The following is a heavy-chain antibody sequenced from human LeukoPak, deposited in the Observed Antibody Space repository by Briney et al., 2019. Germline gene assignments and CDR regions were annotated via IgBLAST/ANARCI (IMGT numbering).Heavy chain of an antibody. CDR3: AKSFRSTSLDY. CDR1: IDSFTNYY. Sequence: ETLSLTCAVYIDSFTNYYWNWIRQTPGKGLEWVSAISGSGDSTYYADSVKGRFTISRDNSRNTLYLQMNSLRAGDTAVYYCAKSFRSTSLDYWGQGTLVTVSS. CDR2: ISGSGDST. D-gene: IGHD2-2*01. J-gene: IGHJ4*02. V-gene: IGHV3-23*01.